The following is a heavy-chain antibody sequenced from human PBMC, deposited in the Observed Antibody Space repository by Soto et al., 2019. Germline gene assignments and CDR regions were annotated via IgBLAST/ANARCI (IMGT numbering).Heavy chain of an antibody. CDR1: GYTFNGYS. CDR2: ISTYNGNT. V-gene: IGHV1-18*04. D-gene: IGHD6-19*01. CDR3: ARVDRSSGLAFDD. J-gene: IGHJ4*02. Sequence: QVQLLQSGAEVKKPGASVKVSCKTSGYTFNGYSISWVRQAPGQGLEWMGWISTYNGNTNTAQRFQGRVTMTTDTSTRTAYMELTNLKFADTAVYYCARVDRSSGLAFDDWGQGPLVTVSS.